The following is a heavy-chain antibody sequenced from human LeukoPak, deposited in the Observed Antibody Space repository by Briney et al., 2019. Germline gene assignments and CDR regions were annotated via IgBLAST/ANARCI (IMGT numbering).Heavy chain of an antibody. J-gene: IGHJ6*03. CDR1: GFTVSSNY. D-gene: IGHD3-10*01. V-gene: IGHV3-53*01. CDR3: ASGSGSYRTPYYYMDV. CDR2: IYSGGST. Sequence: TGGSLRLSCVASGFTVSSNYMSWFRQAPGKGLEWVSVIYSGGSTYYADSVKGRFTISRDNSKNTLYLQMNSLRAEDTAVYYCASGSGSYRTPYYYMDVWGTGTTVTVSS.